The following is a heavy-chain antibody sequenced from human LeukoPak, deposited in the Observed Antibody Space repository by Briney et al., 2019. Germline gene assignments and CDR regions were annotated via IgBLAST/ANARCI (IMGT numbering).Heavy chain of an antibody. J-gene: IGHJ4*02. V-gene: IGHV3-15*01. CDR3: STDLFSFYYDTSGSYGDF. D-gene: IGHD3-22*01. Sequence: PGGSLRLSCAASGFTFSNAWMSWVRQAPGKGLEWVGRIKSKIDGETTDYAEPVKDRFSISRDDSKNTLYLHMNSLKSEDTAVYYCSTDLFSFYYDTSGSYGDFWGQGTLVTVSS. CDR1: GFTFSNAW. CDR2: IKSKIDGETT.